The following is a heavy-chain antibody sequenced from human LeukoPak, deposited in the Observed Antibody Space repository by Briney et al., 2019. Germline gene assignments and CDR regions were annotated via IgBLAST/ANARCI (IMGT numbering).Heavy chain of an antibody. CDR2: TYYSGST. Sequence: SETLSLTCSVSGGSISSYYWSWIRQPPGKGLEWIGYTYYSGSTNYNPSLKSRVTISVVTSKNQFSLKLSSVTAADTAVYYCARGFETGSIDYWGQGTLVTVSS. D-gene: IGHD3-9*01. J-gene: IGHJ4*02. CDR3: ARGFETGSIDY. CDR1: GGSISSYY. V-gene: IGHV4-59*01.